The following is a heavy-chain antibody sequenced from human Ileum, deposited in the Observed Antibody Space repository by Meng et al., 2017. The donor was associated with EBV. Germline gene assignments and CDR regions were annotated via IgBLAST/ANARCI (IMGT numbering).Heavy chain of an antibody. Sequence: VPLQESGPGLVKPSDTLSLTCAGSGYSISSTNWWGWIRQPPGKGLEWIGYIYYSGGTSYNPSLKSRVTMSVDTSKNQFSLNLNSVTAVDTAVYYCARNVPGTSAYYDWGQGTLVTVSS. CDR2: IYYSGGT. D-gene: IGHD3-22*01. CDR1: GYSISSTNW. V-gene: IGHV4-28*01. J-gene: IGHJ4*02. CDR3: ARNVPGTSAYYD.